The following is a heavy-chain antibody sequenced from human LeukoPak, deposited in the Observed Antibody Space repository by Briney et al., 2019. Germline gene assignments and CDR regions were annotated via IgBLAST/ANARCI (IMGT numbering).Heavy chain of an antibody. CDR3: AKPWREDGDYWSFNH. D-gene: IGHD4-17*01. CDR1: GFTFSSYA. Sequence: PGGSLRLSCAASGFTFSSYAMSWVRQAPGKGLEWVSAISGSGGSTYYADSVKGRFTISRDNSKYTLYLQMNSLRAEDTAIYYCAKPWREDGDYWSFNHWGQGTLVTVSS. J-gene: IGHJ5*02. CDR2: ISGSGGST. V-gene: IGHV3-23*01.